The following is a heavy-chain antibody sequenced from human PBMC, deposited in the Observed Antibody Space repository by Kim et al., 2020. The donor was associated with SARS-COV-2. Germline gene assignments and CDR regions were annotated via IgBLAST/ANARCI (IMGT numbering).Heavy chain of an antibody. Sequence: GGSLRLSCAASVFTFSSYSMNWVRQAPGKGLEWVSSISSSSSYIYYADSVKGRFTISRDNAKNSLYLQMNSLRAEDTAVYYCARGRNDRYYYYGMDVWGQGTTVTVSS. D-gene: IGHD1-1*01. CDR3: ARGRNDRYYYYGMDV. CDR2: ISSSSSYI. CDR1: VFTFSSYS. J-gene: IGHJ6*02. V-gene: IGHV3-21*01.